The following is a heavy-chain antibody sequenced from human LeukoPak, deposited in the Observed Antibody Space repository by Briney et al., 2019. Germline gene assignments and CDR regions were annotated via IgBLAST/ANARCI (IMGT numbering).Heavy chain of an antibody. CDR1: GFTFSNYW. D-gene: IGHD2-15*01. CDR2: IKRDGSDK. J-gene: IGHJ4*02. Sequence: GGSLRLSCAASGFTFSNYWMSWVRQAPGNGLEWVANIKRDGSDKYYVDSVKGRFTIPRDNAKNSLYLQMNSLRADDTAVYYCARSLGSCSGGSCYSWGQGTLVTVSS. V-gene: IGHV3-7*03. CDR3: ARSLGSCSGGSCYS.